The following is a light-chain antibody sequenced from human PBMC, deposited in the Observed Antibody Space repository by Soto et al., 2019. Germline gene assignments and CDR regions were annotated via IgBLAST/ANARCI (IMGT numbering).Light chain of an antibody. Sequence: QSVLTQPASVSGSPGQSITISCTGTSSDVGDNNYVSWYQQHPGKAPKLMIYDVTHRPSGISNRFSGSKSGNTASLTISGLQAEDEADYYCSSYTRSSTLYVFGTGTQLTVL. CDR3: SSYTRSSTLYV. V-gene: IGLV2-14*01. CDR2: DVT. J-gene: IGLJ1*01. CDR1: SSDVGDNNY.